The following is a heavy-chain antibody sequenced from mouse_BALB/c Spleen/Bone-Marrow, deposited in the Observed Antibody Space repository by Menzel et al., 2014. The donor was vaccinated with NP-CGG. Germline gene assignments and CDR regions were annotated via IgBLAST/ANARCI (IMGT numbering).Heavy chain of an antibody. D-gene: IGHD1-1*01. Sequence: VQLQQSGAELVRPGVSVKISCKGSGYTFTDYALHWVKQSHAKSLEWIGIISTYYGDASYNQKFKGKATMTVDKSSSTAYMELARLTSKDSAIYYCARVSYDYFDYWGQGTTLTVSS. CDR2: ISTYYGDA. V-gene: IGHV1S137*01. CDR1: GYTFTDYA. CDR3: ARVSYDYFDY. J-gene: IGHJ2*01.